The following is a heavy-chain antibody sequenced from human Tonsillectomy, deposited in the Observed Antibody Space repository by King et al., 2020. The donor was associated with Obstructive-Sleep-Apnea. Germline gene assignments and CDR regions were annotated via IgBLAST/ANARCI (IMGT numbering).Heavy chain of an antibody. J-gene: IGHJ6*02. CDR3: AKDFRPTYSSTWYTPLAYYYYGMDV. Sequence: VQLVESGGGMVQPGGSLRLSCGASGFRFSSYAMSWVRQAPGKGLEWVSGISGNGESPYYADSVKGRFTIYRDNSKKTLYLQMNSLRAVYTAVYYCAKDFRPTYSSTWYTPLAYYYYGMDVWGQGTTVTVSS. CDR2: ISGNGESP. D-gene: IGHD2-2*01. V-gene: IGHV3-23*04. CDR1: GFRFSSYA.